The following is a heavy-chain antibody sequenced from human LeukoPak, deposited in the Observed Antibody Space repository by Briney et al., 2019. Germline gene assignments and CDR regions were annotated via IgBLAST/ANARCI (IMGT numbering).Heavy chain of an antibody. CDR2: INHGGST. CDR1: GGSFSGHY. Sequence: PSETLSLTCAVSGGSFSGHYWNWIRQPPGKGLEWIGEINHGGSTNYNPSLKSRVTISVDTSQKQFSLRLSSVTAADTAVYYCARGSGWYSLVVWFDPWGQGTLVTVSS. V-gene: IGHV4-34*01. J-gene: IGHJ5*02. CDR3: ARGSGWYSLVVWFDP. D-gene: IGHD6-19*01.